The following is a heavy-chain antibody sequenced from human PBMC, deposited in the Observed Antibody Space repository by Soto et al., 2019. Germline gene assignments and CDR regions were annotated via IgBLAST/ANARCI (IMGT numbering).Heavy chain of an antibody. D-gene: IGHD3-9*01. CDR3: AGDPCTAGYDPYYFDY. V-gene: IGHV1-3*04. CDR1: GYTFTSYA. J-gene: IGHJ4*02. CDR2: SNTGNGIT. Sequence: ASVKVSCKASGYTFTSYAMHWVRQAPGQRLEWMGWSNTGNGITKYSQKFQGRVTITRDTSASTAYMELSSLRSEDTAVYYCAGDPCTAGYDPYYFDYWGQGTLVXXS.